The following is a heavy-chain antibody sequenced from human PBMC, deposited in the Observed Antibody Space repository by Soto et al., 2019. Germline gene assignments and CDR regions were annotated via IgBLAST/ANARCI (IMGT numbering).Heavy chain of an antibody. J-gene: IGHJ3*02. CDR1: GFTFSSYA. D-gene: IGHD4-4*01. Sequence: HPGGSLRLSCAASGFTFSSYAMSWVRQAPGKGLEWVSAISGSGVSTYYEDSVKGRFAVSRDNSKSKLYLQMNSLRDEDTAVYYCAKVPTGEMATVFQAFDIWGQGTMVTVSS. CDR3: AKVPTGEMATVFQAFDI. V-gene: IGHV3-23*01. CDR2: ISGSGVST.